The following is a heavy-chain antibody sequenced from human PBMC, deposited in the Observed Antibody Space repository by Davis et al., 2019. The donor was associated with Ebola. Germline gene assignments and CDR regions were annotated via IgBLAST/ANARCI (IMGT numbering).Heavy chain of an antibody. Sequence: GESLKISCAASGFTVSSNYMSWVRQAPGKGLEWVSVIYSGGSTYYADSVKGRFTISRDNSKNTLYLQMNSLRAEDTAVYYCARESWDIVATITYYGMDVWGQGTTVTVSS. CDR2: IYSGGST. CDR3: ARESWDIVATITYYGMDV. V-gene: IGHV3-66*01. D-gene: IGHD5-12*01. J-gene: IGHJ6*02. CDR1: GFTVSSNY.